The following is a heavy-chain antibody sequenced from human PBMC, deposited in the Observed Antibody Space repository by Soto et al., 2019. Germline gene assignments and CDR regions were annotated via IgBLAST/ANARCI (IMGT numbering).Heavy chain of an antibody. CDR3: ARVGYTFVCGGDCYYRWRNDY. CDR2: MNPNSGNT. J-gene: IGHJ4*02. CDR1: GYTFTSYD. V-gene: IGHV1-8*01. Sequence: GASVKVSCKASGYTFTSYDINWVRQATGQGLEWVGWMNPNSGNTGYAQKFQGRVTMTRNTSISTAYMELSSLRSEDTAVYYCARVGYTFVCGGDCYYRWRNDYWGQGTLVTVYS. D-gene: IGHD2-21*02.